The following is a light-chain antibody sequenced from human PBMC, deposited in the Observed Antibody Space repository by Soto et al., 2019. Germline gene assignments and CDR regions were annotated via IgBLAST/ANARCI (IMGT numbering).Light chain of an antibody. CDR3: QQHGNSPGT. Sequence: EIVLTQSPGTLSLSPGERATLYCRASQSVDYNNLAWYQQKFGQAPRLLISHASRRATGIPDRFSGSGSGTDFTFTISRLEPEDFAVYHCQQHGNSPGTFGQGTKVDIK. V-gene: IGKV3-20*01. CDR2: HAS. CDR1: QSVDYNN. J-gene: IGKJ1*01.